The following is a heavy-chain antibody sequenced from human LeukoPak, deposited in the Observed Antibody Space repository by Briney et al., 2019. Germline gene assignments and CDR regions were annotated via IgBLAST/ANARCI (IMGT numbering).Heavy chain of an antibody. CDR1: SGSISSSNW. D-gene: IGHD6-19*01. CDR2: ISHSGST. Sequence: SGTLSLTCAVPSGSISSSNWWSWVRQPPGKGLDRIGEISHSGSTNYNPSLKTRVTISADRPKNQFSLKLSAVTAADTAVYFCAREGDSGYSLGYWGQGTLVIVSS. CDR3: AREGDSGYSLGY. V-gene: IGHV4-4*02. J-gene: IGHJ4*02.